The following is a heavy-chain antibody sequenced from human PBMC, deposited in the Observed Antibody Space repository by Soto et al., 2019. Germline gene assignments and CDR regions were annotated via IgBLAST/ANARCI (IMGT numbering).Heavy chain of an antibody. D-gene: IGHD2-15*01. V-gene: IGHV3-15*01. CDR2: IKSKTDGGTT. CDR1: GFTFSNAW. CDR3: TTATRRSYGSFDY. Sequence: EVQLVESGGGLVKPGGSLRLSCAASGFTFSNAWMSWVRQAPGKGLEWVGRIKSKTDGGTTDYAAPVKGRFTISRDDSKNTLYLQMNSLKTEDTAVYYCTTATRRSYGSFDYWGQGTLVTVSS. J-gene: IGHJ4*02.